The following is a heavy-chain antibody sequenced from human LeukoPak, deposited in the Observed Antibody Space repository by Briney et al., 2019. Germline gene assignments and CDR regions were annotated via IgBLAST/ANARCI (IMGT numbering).Heavy chain of an antibody. V-gene: IGHV3-23*01. CDR2: ISSDAKHT. J-gene: IGHJ4*02. CDR1: GFTLRNYV. Sequence: GGSLRLSCAASGFTLRNYVMNWVRQAPGKGLEWISGISSDAKHTYYADAVKGRFTISRDTSKNTLHMQMNSLRVEDTAVYFCAKARGLRGSYRLFEDWGQGTLVIVSS. D-gene: IGHD3-16*01. CDR3: AKARGLRGSYRLFED.